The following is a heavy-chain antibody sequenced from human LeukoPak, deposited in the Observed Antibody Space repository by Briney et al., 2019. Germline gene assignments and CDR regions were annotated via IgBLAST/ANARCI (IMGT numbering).Heavy chain of an antibody. J-gene: IGHJ4*02. CDR3: ARGATPYFDY. D-gene: IGHD3-16*01. Sequence: GGSLRLSCAASGFTFSSYSMNWVRQAPGKGLEWVSSISGSSSYIYYADSVKGRFTISRDNAKNSLYLQMNSLRAEDTAVYYCARGATPYFDYWGQGTLVTVSS. V-gene: IGHV3-21*01. CDR1: GFTFSSYS. CDR2: ISGSSSYI.